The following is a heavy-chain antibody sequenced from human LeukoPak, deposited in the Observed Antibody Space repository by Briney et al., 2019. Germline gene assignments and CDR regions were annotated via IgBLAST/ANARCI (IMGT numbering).Heavy chain of an antibody. CDR2: INHSGST. V-gene: IGHV4-34*01. D-gene: IGHD2-2*01. CDR1: GGSFSGYY. J-gene: IGHJ6*04. Sequence: NPSETLSLTRAVYGGSFSGYYWSWIRQPPGKGLEWIGEINHSGSTNYNPSLKSRVTISVDTSKNQFSLKLSSVTAADTAVYYCARKRSSTSLHYGMDVWGKGTTVTVSS. CDR3: ARKRSSTSLHYGMDV.